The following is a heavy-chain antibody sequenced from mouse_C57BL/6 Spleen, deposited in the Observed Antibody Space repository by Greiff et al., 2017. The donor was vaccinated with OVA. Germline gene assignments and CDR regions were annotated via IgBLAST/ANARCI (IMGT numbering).Heavy chain of an antibody. CDR3: ATYYSNYGFDY. CDR2: ISSGSSTI. D-gene: IGHD2-5*01. CDR1: GFTFSDYG. J-gene: IGHJ2*01. V-gene: IGHV5-17*01. Sequence: EVLLVESGGGLVKPGGSLKLSCEASGFTFSDYGMHWVRQAPEKGLEWVAYISSGSSTIYYADTVKGRCTISRDNAKNTLFLQITSLSSEDTAMYYGATYYSNYGFDYWGQGTTRTVSS.